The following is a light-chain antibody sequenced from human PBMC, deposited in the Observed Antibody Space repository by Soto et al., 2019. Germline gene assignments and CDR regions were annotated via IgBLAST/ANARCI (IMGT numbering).Light chain of an antibody. V-gene: IGLV4-69*01. Sequence: QLVLTQSPSPSASLGASVKLTCTLSSWQSGYAIAWHQQQPEKGPRYLMKLNSDGSHNKGDGIPDRFSGSSSGAERYLTISSLQSEDEADYYCQTWGTGIRVFGGGTKLTVL. CDR2: LNSDGSH. CDR1: SWQSGYA. J-gene: IGLJ3*02. CDR3: QTWGTGIRV.